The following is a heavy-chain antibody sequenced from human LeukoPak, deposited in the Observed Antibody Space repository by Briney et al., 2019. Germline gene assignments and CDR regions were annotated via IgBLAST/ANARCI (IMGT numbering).Heavy chain of an antibody. D-gene: IGHD3-9*01. CDR2: ISSSGSTI. V-gene: IGHV3-48*03. CDR3: ARIGDILALFDY. CDR1: GFTFSSYE. J-gene: IGHJ4*02. Sequence: GGSLRLSCAASGFTFSSYEMNWVRQAPGKGLEWVSYISSSGSTIYYADSVKGRFTISRDNAKHSLYLQMNSLRAEDTAVYYCARIGDILALFDYWGQGTLVTVSS.